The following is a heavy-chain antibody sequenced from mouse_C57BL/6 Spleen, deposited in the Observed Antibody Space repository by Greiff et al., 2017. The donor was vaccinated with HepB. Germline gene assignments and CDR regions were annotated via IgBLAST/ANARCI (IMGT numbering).Heavy chain of an antibody. Sequence: QVQLQQPGAELVMPGASVKLSCKASGYTFTSYWMHWVKQRPGQGLEWIGEIDPSDSYTNYNQKFKGKSTLTVDKSSSTAYMQLSSLTSEDSAVHYCARGNYYGSSYGYFDVWGTGTTVTVSS. CDR2: IDPSDSYT. D-gene: IGHD1-1*01. CDR1: GYTFTSYW. J-gene: IGHJ1*03. CDR3: ARGNYYGSSYGYFDV. V-gene: IGHV1-69*01.